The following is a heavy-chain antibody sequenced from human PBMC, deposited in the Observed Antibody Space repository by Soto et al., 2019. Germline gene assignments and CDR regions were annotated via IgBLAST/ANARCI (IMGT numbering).Heavy chain of an antibody. CDR3: ATYTAIAKYYFDY. V-gene: IGHV4-30-2*01. D-gene: IGHD3-16*01. CDR2: IYPSGTI. CDR1: GVSITTNGYS. Sequence: PSETLSLTCAVSGVSITTNGYSWSWIRQPPGKGLEWIGYIYPSGTIFYNPSLNSRVTISADTSNNQFSLKLTSVTAADTAVYFCATYTAIAKYYFDYWGRGTLVTVSS. J-gene: IGHJ4*02.